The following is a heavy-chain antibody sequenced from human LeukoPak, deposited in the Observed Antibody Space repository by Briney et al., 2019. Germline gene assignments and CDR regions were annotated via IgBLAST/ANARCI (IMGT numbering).Heavy chain of an antibody. CDR1: GFTFSSYG. CDR3: AKDYGTCIVGATKGPDY. CDR2: ISYDGSNK. Sequence: GRSLRLSCAASGFTFSSYGMHWVRQAPGKGLEWVAVISYDGSNKYYADSVKGRFTISRDNSKNTLYLQMNSLRAEDTAVYYCAKDYGTCIVGATKGPDYWGQGTLVTVSS. J-gene: IGHJ4*02. D-gene: IGHD1-26*01. V-gene: IGHV3-30*18.